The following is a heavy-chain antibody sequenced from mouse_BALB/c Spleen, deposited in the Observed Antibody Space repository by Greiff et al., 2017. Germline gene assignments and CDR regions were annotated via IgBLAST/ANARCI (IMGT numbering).Heavy chain of an antibody. CDR3: ARYGNYYFDY. Sequence: DVKLVESGGDLVKPGGSLKLSCAASGFTFSSYGMSWVRQTPDKRLEWVATISSGGSYTYYPDSVKGRFTISRDNAKNTLYLQMSSLKSEDTAMYYCARYGNYYFDYWGQGTTLTVSS. V-gene: IGHV5-6*02. D-gene: IGHD2-10*02. J-gene: IGHJ2*01. CDR1: GFTFSSYG. CDR2: ISSGGSYT.